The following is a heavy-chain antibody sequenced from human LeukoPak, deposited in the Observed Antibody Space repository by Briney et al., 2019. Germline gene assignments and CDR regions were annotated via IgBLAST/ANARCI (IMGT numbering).Heavy chain of an antibody. D-gene: IGHD3-22*01. J-gene: IGHJ3*02. CDR3: AARTDYYDSSGYYIFYAFDI. Sequence: SVKASCKASGFTFTSSAMQWVRQARGQRLEWVGWIVVGSGNTNYAQKFQERVTITRDMSTSTAYMELSSLRSEDTAVYYCAARTDYYDSSGYYIFYAFDIWGQGTMVTVSS. CDR2: IVVGSGNT. CDR1: GFTFTSSA. V-gene: IGHV1-58*02.